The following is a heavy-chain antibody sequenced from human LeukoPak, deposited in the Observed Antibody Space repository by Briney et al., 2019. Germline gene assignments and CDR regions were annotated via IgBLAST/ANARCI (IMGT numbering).Heavy chain of an antibody. CDR3: ARALETYYYDSSGYFDY. J-gene: IGHJ4*02. CDR1: GFTFSSYS. Sequence: GGSLRLSCAASGFTFSSYSMNWVRQAPEKGLEWVSYISSSSSTIYYADSVKGRFTISRDNAKNSLYLQMNSLRAEDTALYYCARALETYYYDSSGYFDYWGQGTLVTVSS. V-gene: IGHV3-48*04. CDR2: ISSSSSTI. D-gene: IGHD3-22*01.